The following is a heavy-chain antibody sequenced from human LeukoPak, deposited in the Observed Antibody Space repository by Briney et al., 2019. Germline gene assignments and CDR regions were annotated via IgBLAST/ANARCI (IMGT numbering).Heavy chain of an antibody. CDR2: INSDGIST. CDR3: ARDVGNFDY. CDR1: GFTFSNYW. J-gene: IGHJ4*02. Sequence: PGGSLRLSCAASGFTFSNYWMHWVRQAPGKVLVWVSRINSDGISTGYADSVKGRFTVSRDNAKKTLYLQMNSLRAEDTAVYYCARDVGNFDYWGQGTLVTVSS. V-gene: IGHV3-74*01.